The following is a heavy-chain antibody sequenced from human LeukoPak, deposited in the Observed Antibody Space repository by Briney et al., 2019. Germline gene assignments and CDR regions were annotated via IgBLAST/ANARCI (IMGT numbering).Heavy chain of an antibody. J-gene: IGHJ4*02. CDR3: ARVPLGYCSGGSCYPFDY. D-gene: IGHD2-15*01. CDR1: GGSVSSGSYY. CDR2: IYYSGST. V-gene: IGHV4-61*01. Sequence: SETLSLTCTVSGGSVSSGSYYWSWIRQPPGKGLEWIGYIYYSGSTNYNPSLKSRVTISVDTSKNQFSLKLSSVTAADTAVYYCARVPLGYCSGGSCYPFDYWGQGTLVTVSS.